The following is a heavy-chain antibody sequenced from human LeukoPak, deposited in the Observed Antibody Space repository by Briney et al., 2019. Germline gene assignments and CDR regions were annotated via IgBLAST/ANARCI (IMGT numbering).Heavy chain of an antibody. V-gene: IGHV3-66*01. D-gene: IGHD3-3*01. CDR1: GFTVSSNY. J-gene: IGHJ4*02. Sequence: GGSLRLSCAASGFTVSSNYMSWVRQAPGKGLEWVSVIYSGGSTYYADSVKGRFTISRDNSKNTLYLQMNSLRAEDTAVYYCARSGNAWSGYNDYWGQGTLSPSPQ. CDR2: IYSGGST. CDR3: ARSGNAWSGYNDY.